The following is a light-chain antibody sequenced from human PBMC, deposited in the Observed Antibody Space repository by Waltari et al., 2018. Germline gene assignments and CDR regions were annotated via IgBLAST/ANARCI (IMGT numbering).Light chain of an antibody. Sequence: LIQSTSSLTGSDGETVNSTCRASQYISRYLAWYQLKSGKAPKPLIYYTLNLESGVPSRFSGSGSRTEFTLTISSLQPEDFATYYCQQYYDVPLTFGGGTKVEIK. CDR2: YTL. CDR3: QQYYDVPLT. J-gene: IGKJ4*01. V-gene: IGKV1D-13*01. CDR1: QYISRY.